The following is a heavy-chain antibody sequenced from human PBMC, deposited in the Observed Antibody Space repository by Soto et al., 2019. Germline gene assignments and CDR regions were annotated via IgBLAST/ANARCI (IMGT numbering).Heavy chain of an antibody. CDR1: GCTLSSYG. D-gene: IGHD1-26*01. J-gene: IGHJ4*02. CDR2: IRSDGDTT. CDR3: AKGKGVGATPDGANC. V-gene: IGHV3-23*01. Sequence: EMQVLESGGGLVQPGGSLRLSCAASGCTLSSYGMNWVRQAPGKGLEWVSGIRSDGDTTYNADSVKGRFTVSRDTSKNTGDLQMNSLRAEDTAVYYCAKGKGVGATPDGANCWGQGTLVTVSS.